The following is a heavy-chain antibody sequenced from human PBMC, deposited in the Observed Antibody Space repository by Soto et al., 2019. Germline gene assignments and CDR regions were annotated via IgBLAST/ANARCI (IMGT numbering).Heavy chain of an antibody. CDR1: GYTFTGYY. CDR3: ARSSSGPPPDAFDI. CDR2: INPNSGGT. D-gene: IGHD6-19*01. V-gene: IGHV1-2*04. J-gene: IGHJ3*02. Sequence: ASVKVSCKASGYTFTGYYMHWVRQAPGQGLEWMGWINPNSGGTNYAQKFQGWVTMTRDTSISTAYMELSRLRSDDTAVYYCARSSSGPPPDAFDIWGQGTMVTVSS.